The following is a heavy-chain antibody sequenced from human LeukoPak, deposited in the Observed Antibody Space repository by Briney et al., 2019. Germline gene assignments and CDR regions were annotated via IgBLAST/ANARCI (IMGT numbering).Heavy chain of an antibody. D-gene: IGHD5-12*01. CDR1: GFTSSSYA. Sequence: GGSLRLSCEVSGFTSSSYAMTWVRQAPGKGLEWVSVISGSGGSTYYADSVKGRFTISRGNSKNTLYLQMNSLRAEDTAVYYCAKAHGGYSWDYWGQGTLVTVSS. CDR3: AKAHGGYSWDY. J-gene: IGHJ4*02. V-gene: IGHV3-23*01. CDR2: ISGSGGST.